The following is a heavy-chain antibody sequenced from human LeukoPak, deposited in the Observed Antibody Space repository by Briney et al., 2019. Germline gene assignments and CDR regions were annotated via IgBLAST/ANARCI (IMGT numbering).Heavy chain of an antibody. D-gene: IGHD6-13*01. CDR3: ARAFSYSTSFDY. J-gene: IGHJ4*02. V-gene: IGHV1-46*01. CDR2: INPTGGSA. Sequence: GASVKVSCKASGYTFTSFYMHWVRQAPGQGLEWLGIINPTGGSASSAQKFQGRVTLTRDTSATTVYLELSSLRPEDTAVYYCARAFSYSTSFDYWGQGTLVTVSS. CDR1: GYTFTSFY.